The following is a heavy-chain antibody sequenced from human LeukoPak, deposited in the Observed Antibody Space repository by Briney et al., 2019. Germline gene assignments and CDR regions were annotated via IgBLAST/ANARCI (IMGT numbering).Heavy chain of an antibody. Sequence: ASVKVSCKASGGTFSSYTISWVRQAPGQGLEWMGRIIPILGIANYAQKFQGRVTITADKSTSTAYMELSSLRSEDTAVYYCARDGVVPAAIDYYYYCMDVWGKGTTVTVPS. J-gene: IGHJ6*03. CDR2: IIPILGIA. D-gene: IGHD2-2*01. V-gene: IGHV1-69*04. CDR1: GGTFSSYT. CDR3: ARDGVVPAAIDYYYYCMDV.